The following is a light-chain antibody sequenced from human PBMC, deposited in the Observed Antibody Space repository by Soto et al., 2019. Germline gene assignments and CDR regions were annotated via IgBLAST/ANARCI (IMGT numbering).Light chain of an antibody. V-gene: IGKV1-33*01. CDR1: QDISDY. J-gene: IGKJ5*01. CDR3: QQYNSLPIT. Sequence: DIQMTQSPSSLSASVGDRVTITCQASQDISDYLNWYQQKAGKAPKLLIYDASNLETGVPSRFSGSGSGTDFTFTVSSLQPEDIGTYYCQQYNSLPITFGQGTRLEIK. CDR2: DAS.